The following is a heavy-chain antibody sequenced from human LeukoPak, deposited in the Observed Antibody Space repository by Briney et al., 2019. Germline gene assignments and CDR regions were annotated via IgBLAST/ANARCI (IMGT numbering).Heavy chain of an antibody. CDR1: GFTFGDYA. CDR3: TRLNYYGSGGPSDY. Sequence: GRSLRLSCTASGFTFGDYAMSWVRQAPGKGLEWVGFIRSKAYGGTTEYAASVKGRFTISRDDSKSIAYLQMNSLKTEDTAVYYCTRLNYYGSGGPSDYWGQGTLVTVSS. CDR2: IRSKAYGGTT. J-gene: IGHJ4*02. V-gene: IGHV3-49*04. D-gene: IGHD3-10*01.